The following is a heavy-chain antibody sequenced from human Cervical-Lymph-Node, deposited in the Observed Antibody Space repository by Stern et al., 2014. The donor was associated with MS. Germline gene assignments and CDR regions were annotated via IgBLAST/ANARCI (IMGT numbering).Heavy chain of an antibody. CDR2: ISYDGSNK. CDR1: GFTFSSYG. V-gene: IGHV3-30*18. J-gene: IGHJ4*02. CDR3: AKGNEAFDY. Sequence: VQLVESGGGVVQPGRSLRLSCAASGFTFSSYGMHWVRQAPGKGLEWVAVISYDGSNKYYADSVKGRFTISRDNSKNTLYLQMNSLRAEDTAVYYCAKGNEAFDYWGQGTLVTVSS.